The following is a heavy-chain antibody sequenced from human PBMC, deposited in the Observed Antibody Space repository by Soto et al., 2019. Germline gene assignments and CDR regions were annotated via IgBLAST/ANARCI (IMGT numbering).Heavy chain of an antibody. D-gene: IGHD3-3*01. CDR2: FSAYNGNT. CDR3: ARVHITIFGVVILNWFDP. V-gene: IGHV1-18*01. CDR1: GYTFTSYG. J-gene: IGHJ5*02. Sequence: ASVKVACKASGYTFTSYGVSWVRQAHGQGLEWMGWFSAYNGNTNYAQKLQGRVTMTTDTSTSTAYMELRSLRSDDTAVYYCARVHITIFGVVILNWFDPWGQGTLVTVSS.